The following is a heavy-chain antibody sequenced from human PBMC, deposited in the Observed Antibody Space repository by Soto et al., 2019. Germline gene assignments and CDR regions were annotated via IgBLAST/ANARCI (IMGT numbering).Heavy chain of an antibody. CDR2: IKQDGSEG. V-gene: IGHV3-7*01. J-gene: IGHJ6*03. Sequence: EVQLVESGGGLVQPGGSLRLSCVASGFTLSSYWMSWVRQAPGKGLEWVGNIKQDGSEGYYVDSVKGRFTMSRDNAKNSLFLEMNNPRAEDTAVYYCAPNGIVSGGYKDYYYMDVWGKGTTVTVSS. CDR1: GFTLSSYW. CDR3: APNGIVSGGYKDYYYMDV. D-gene: IGHD3-10*01.